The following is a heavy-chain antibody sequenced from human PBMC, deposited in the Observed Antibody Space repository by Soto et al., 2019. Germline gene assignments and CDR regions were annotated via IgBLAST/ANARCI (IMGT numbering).Heavy chain of an antibody. D-gene: IGHD3-3*01. CDR3: ARDGLRFLEWLLAREYNWFDP. V-gene: IGHV1-18*01. CDR1: GYTFTSYG. CDR2: ISAYNGNT. Sequence: ASVKVSCKASGYTFTSYGISWVRQAPGQGLEWMGWISAYNGNTNYAQKIQGRVTMTTDTSTSTAYMELRSLRSDDTAVYYCARDGLRFLEWLLAREYNWFDPWGQGTLVTVSS. J-gene: IGHJ5*02.